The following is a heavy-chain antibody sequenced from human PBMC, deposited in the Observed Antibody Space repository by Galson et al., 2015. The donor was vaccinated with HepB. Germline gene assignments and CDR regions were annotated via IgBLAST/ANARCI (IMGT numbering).Heavy chain of an antibody. V-gene: IGHV1-18*01. J-gene: IGHJ6*02. Sequence: CEASGYDFNKYGLSWVRQAPGQRLEWMGWVSGYDGSANYAPKFQGRVTMTTQKSTGTAYVEMRSLTSDDTAVYYCARDSRLELQLNNYYSYGMDVWGQGTAVLVS. D-gene: IGHD1-7*01. CDR1: GYDFNKYG. CDR3: ARDSRLELQLNNYYSYGMDV. CDR2: VSGYDGSA.